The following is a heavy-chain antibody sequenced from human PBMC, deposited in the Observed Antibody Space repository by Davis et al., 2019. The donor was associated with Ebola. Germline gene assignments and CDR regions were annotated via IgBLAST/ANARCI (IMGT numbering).Heavy chain of an antibody. CDR3: ARGLAAYSSSSGMYY. CDR1: GDSINGYY. J-gene: IGHJ4*02. V-gene: IGHV4-59*01. Sequence: MPSETLSLTCTVSGDSINGYYWTWIRQPPGEGMEYIGYIYYVGTTDYNPSLKSRVTMSVDMSKNQFSLNLNSVTAADTAIYYCARGLAAYSSSSGMYYWGQGTLVTVSS. CDR2: IYYVGTT. D-gene: IGHD6-6*01.